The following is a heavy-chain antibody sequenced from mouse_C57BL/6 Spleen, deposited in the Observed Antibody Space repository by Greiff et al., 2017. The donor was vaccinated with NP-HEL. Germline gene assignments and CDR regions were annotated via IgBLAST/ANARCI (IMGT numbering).Heavy chain of an antibody. Sequence: EVQLQQSGPELVKPGASVKISCKASVYTFPDYYLNWVKQRHGKSLEWIGDITTHNGGTSSNQKFKGKATLTVDKSSSTAYMELRSLTSEDSAVYYCAREGYGYDVRAYWCQGTLVTVSA. CDR2: ITTHNGGT. J-gene: IGHJ3*01. D-gene: IGHD2-2*01. V-gene: IGHV1-26*01. CDR3: AREGYGYDVRAY. CDR1: VYTFPDYY.